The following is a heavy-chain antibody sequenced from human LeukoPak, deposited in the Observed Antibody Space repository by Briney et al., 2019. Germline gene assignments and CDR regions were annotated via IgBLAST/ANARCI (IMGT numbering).Heavy chain of an antibody. V-gene: IGHV3-20*03. CDR3: ARYLFPYYFDY. Sequence: NWNGGITDYADSVKGRFTISRDNAKNSLFLQMNSLRVEDTAVYYCARYLFPYYFDYWGQGTLVIVSS. J-gene: IGHJ4*02. CDR2: NWNGGIT.